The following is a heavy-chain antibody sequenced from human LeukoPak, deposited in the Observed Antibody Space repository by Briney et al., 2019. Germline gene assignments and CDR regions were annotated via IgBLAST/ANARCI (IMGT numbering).Heavy chain of an antibody. CDR2: IYYSGST. Sequence: SETLSLTCTVSGGSISSGDYYWSWIRQPPGKGLEWIGYIYYSGSTYYNPSLKSRVAISVGTSKNQFSLKLSSVTAADTAVYYCARVFKDYDFWSGYRNNWFDPWGQGTLVTVSS. J-gene: IGHJ5*02. D-gene: IGHD3-3*01. V-gene: IGHV4-30-4*01. CDR3: ARVFKDYDFWSGYRNNWFDP. CDR1: GGSISSGDYY.